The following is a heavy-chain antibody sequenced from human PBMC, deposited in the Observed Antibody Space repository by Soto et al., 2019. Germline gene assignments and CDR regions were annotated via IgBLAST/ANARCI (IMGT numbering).Heavy chain of an antibody. CDR3: ARRXVEMATKRGWKGGYFDY. Sequence: PGESLKISCKGSGYSFTIYWIGWVRQMPGKGLEWMGIIYPGDSDTRYSPSFQGQVTISADKSISTAYLQWSSLKASDTAMYYCARRXVEMATKRGWKGGYFDYWGQGTLVTVSS. CDR1: GYSFTIYW. J-gene: IGHJ4*02. CDR2: IYPGDSDT. V-gene: IGHV5-51*01. D-gene: IGHD5-12*01.